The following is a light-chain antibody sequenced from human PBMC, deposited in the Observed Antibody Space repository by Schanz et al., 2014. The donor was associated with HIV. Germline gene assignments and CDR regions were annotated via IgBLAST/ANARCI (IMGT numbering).Light chain of an antibody. CDR2: GAS. Sequence: IQLTQSPSSLSASVGDRVTITCRASQGISTYLAWYQQKPGRAPKLLIYGASTLQIGVPSRFSGSRSGTEFSLTISSLQPEDFATYYCQQHNSYPRTFGQGTKVEIK. CDR1: QGISTY. CDR3: QQHNSYPRT. V-gene: IGKV1-9*01. J-gene: IGKJ1*01.